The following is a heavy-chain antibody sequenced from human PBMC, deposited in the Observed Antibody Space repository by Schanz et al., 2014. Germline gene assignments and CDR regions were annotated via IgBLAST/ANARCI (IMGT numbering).Heavy chain of an antibody. V-gene: IGHV4-4*02. CDR3: ARPRFDYGEVDY. J-gene: IGHJ4*02. CDR2: IYHSGST. CDR1: GGSISSSDW. Sequence: QVQLQESGPGLVKPSGTLSLTCAVSGGSISSSDWWSWVRQPPGKGLEWIGEIYHSGSTNYNPSLKSRVTISVDTSKNQFSLNLRSVTAADTAVYYCARPRFDYGEVDYWGQGTLVTVSS. D-gene: IGHD4-17*01.